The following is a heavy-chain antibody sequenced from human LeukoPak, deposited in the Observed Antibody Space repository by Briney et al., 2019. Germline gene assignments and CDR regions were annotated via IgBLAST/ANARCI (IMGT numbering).Heavy chain of an antibody. J-gene: IGHJ4*02. V-gene: IGHV4-34*01. Sequence: PSETLSLTCAVYGGSFRGYYWSWIRQPPGKGLEWIGEINHSGSTNYNPSLKSRVTISVDTSKNQFSLKLSSVTAADTAVYYCARGLLLWFGDGYYFDYWGQGTLVTVSS. D-gene: IGHD3-10*01. CDR3: ARGLLLWFGDGYYFDY. CDR1: GGSFRGYY. CDR2: INHSGST.